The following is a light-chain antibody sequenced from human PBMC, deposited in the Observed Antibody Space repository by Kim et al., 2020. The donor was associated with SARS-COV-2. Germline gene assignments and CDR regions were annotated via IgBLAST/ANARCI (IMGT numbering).Light chain of an antibody. Sequence: SPGERAPLSCRASQSVSSYLAWYQQKPGQAPRLLIYDASNRATGIPARFSGSGSGTDFTLTISSLEPEDFPVYYCQQRSNWPPGWTFGQGTKLEI. CDR1: QSVSSY. V-gene: IGKV3-11*01. J-gene: IGKJ1*01. CDR3: QQRSNWPPGWT. CDR2: DAS.